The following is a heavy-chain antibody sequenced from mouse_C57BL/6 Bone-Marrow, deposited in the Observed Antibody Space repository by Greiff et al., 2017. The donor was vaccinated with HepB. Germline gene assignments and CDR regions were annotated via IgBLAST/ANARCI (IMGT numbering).Heavy chain of an antibody. J-gene: IGHJ4*01. CDR1: GYTFTSYW. V-gene: IGHV1-74*01. CDR3: AIYWISTMVTPREDCAMDY. D-gene: IGHD2-2*01. CDR2: IHPSDSDT. Sequence: QVQLQQPGAELVKPGASVKVSCKASGYTFTSYWMHWVKQRPGQGLEWMGRIHPSDSDTNYNQKFKGKATLTVDKSSSTAYMQLSSLTSEDSAVYYCAIYWISTMVTPREDCAMDYGGQGTSVAVSS.